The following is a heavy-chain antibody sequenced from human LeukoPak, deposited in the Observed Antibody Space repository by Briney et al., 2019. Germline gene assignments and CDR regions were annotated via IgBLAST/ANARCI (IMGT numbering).Heavy chain of an antibody. Sequence: GGSLRLSCAASGFTVSSNYMSWVRQPPGEGLEWVSVIYGGGATYYADSVRGRFTISRDDSRNTLYLQMNSLRAEDTAVYYCATTYYYYSSGYFGYWGQGPLVTVSS. V-gene: IGHV3-66*01. CDR3: ATTYYYYSSGYFGY. D-gene: IGHD3-22*01. CDR2: IYGGGAT. J-gene: IGHJ4*02. CDR1: GFTVSSNY.